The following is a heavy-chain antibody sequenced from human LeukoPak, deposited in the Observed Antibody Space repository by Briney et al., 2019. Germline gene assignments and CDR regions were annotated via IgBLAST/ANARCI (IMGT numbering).Heavy chain of an antibody. CDR3: ARVGVVVPTGAFDI. D-gene: IGHD2-2*01. V-gene: IGHV4-38-2*02. CDR1: GYSISSGYY. Sequence: ETLSLTCTVSGYSISSGYYWGWIRQPPGKGLEWIGSIYHSGSTYYHPSLKSRVTISVDTSKNQFSLKLSSVTAADTAVYYCARVGVVVPTGAFDIWGQGTMVTVSS. J-gene: IGHJ3*02. CDR2: IYHSGST.